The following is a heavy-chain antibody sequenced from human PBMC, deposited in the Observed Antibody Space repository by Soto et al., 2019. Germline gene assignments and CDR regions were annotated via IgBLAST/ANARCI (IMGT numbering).Heavy chain of an antibody. CDR3: AKDLLPTEYYYYGMDV. CDR1: GFTFSSYG. V-gene: IGHV3-30*18. J-gene: IGHJ6*01. CDR2: ISYDGSNK. Sequence: QVQLVESGGGVVQPGRSLRLSCAASGFTFSSYGMHWVRQAPGKGLEWVAVISYDGSNKYYADSVKGRFTISRDNSKNTLYLQMNSLRAEDTAVYYCAKDLLPTEYYYYGMDVW.